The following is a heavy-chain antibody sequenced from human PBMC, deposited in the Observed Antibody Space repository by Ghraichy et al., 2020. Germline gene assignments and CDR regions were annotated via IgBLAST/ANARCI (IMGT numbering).Heavy chain of an antibody. Sequence: SETLSLTCAVSGGSISSGGYSWSWIRQPPGKGLEWIGYIYHSGSTYYNPSLKSRVTISVDRSKNQFSLKLSSVTAADTAVYYCARDRRYYYGSGIPSGVYYYMDVWGKGTTVTVSS. CDR1: GGSISSGGYS. V-gene: IGHV4-30-2*01. J-gene: IGHJ6*03. CDR2: IYHSGST. D-gene: IGHD3-10*01. CDR3: ARDRRYYYGSGIPSGVYYYMDV.